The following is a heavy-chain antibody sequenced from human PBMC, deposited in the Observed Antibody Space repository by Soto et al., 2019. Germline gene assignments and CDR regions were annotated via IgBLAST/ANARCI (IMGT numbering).Heavy chain of an antibody. CDR3: ARSAGWYAVHS. V-gene: IGHV4-4*01. CDR1: GDSVSSPYY. Sequence: QVQLQESGPGLVKPSGTLSLTCAVSGDSVSSPYYWCWVRQPPGKGLGWIGEVFHTGTASYNPSLRRRATISRDKPNPQFSLDLRSVTAADTAVYCWARSAGWYAVHSWGPGTLVIVSS. CDR2: VFHTGTA. D-gene: IGHD6-19*01. J-gene: IGHJ4*02.